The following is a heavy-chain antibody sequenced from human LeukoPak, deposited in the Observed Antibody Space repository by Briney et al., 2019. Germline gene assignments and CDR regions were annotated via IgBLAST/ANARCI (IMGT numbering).Heavy chain of an antibody. J-gene: IGHJ4*02. CDR3: ARIKAGSRVLDY. V-gene: IGHV4-59*01. Sequence: SETLSLTCTVSGGSISYYYWSWIRQPPGKGLEWIGYIYYSGSTNYNPSLKSRVTISVDTSKNQFSLNLSSVTAADTAVYYCARIKAGSRVLDYWGQGTLVTASS. CDR1: GGSISYYY. CDR2: IYYSGST. D-gene: IGHD6-13*01.